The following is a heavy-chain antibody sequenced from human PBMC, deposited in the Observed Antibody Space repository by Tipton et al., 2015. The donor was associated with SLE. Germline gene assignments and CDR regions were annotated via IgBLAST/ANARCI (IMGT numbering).Heavy chain of an antibody. CDR2: IYISGSGSI. V-gene: IGHV4-4*07. J-gene: IGHJ4*02. Sequence: TLSLTCTVSGASISSHYWSWIRQPAGKGLEWIGRIYISGSGSINYNPSLKSRVTMSVDTSKNQVSLKLNSVTAADAAVYYCARDRGNTVVYYWGQGTLVTVSS. CDR1: GASISSHY. D-gene: IGHD4-23*01. CDR3: ARDRGNTVVYY.